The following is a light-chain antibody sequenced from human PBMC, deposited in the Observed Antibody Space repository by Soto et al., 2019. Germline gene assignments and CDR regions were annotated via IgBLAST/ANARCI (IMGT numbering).Light chain of an antibody. CDR1: QGISSY. V-gene: IGKV1-9*01. CDR3: QQSFRSPIT. Sequence: IQLTQYPSSLSASVGDRVTITCRASQGISSYLGWYQQKPGKAPKLLIYAASTLQSGVPSRFSGSGSGTEFTLTIRSLQPEDFATYYCQQSFRSPITFGQGTRLEI. CDR2: AAS. J-gene: IGKJ5*01.